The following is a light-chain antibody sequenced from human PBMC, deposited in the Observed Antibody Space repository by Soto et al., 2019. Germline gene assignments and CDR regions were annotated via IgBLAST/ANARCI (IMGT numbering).Light chain of an antibody. Sequence: EVVTTQSPATLSVSPGEGVTLSCRASQGIGDTLAWYQHKPGQTPRLLIYDTSTRATGVPARFSGRGSGTDFTLTISRLEPEDFSVYYCQQYATSPRTFGQGTKVDIK. J-gene: IGKJ1*01. CDR3: QQYATSPRT. CDR1: QGIGDT. CDR2: DTS. V-gene: IGKV3-15*01.